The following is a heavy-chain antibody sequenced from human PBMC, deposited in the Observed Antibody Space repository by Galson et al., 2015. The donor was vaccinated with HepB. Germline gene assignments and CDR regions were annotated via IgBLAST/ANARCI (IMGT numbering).Heavy chain of an antibody. CDR3: AREANRYYYGMDV. V-gene: IGHV3-48*03. J-gene: IGHJ6*02. Sequence: SLRLSCAASGFTFSTYEMKWVRQAPGKGLEWVSYISSSGSTIYYADSVKGRFTISRDNAKNSLYLQMNSLRAEDTAVYYCAREANRYYYGMDVWGQGTTVTVSS. CDR1: GFTFSTYE. CDR2: ISSSGSTI. D-gene: IGHD1-14*01.